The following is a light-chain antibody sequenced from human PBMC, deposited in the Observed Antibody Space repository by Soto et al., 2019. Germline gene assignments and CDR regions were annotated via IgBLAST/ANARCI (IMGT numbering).Light chain of an antibody. Sequence: ESVLTQSPGTLSLSPGERATLSCRASQSVRSSFLAWYQLKPGQAPRRLIYGASSRATGIPDRFSGSGSGTDFTLTISRLEPADFAVYYCQQYDSSPWTFGQGTKVEIK. V-gene: IGKV3-20*01. CDR1: QSVRSSF. CDR3: QQYDSSPWT. J-gene: IGKJ1*01. CDR2: GAS.